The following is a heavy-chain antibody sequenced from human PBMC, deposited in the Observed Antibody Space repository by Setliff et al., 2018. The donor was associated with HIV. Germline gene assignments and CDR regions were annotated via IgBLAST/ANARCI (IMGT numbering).Heavy chain of an antibody. CDR2: IHTTGST. Sequence: SETLSLTCTVSGGSISTSRYYWGWIRQPPGKGLEWIGQIHTTGSTNYNPSLKSRVTISMDTSKNQFSLNLNSVTATDTAVYYCAKRTFGSGRLDPWGQGTLVTVSS. J-gene: IGHJ5*02. CDR1: GGSISTSRYY. CDR3: AKRTFGSGRLDP. D-gene: IGHD3-16*01. V-gene: IGHV4-61*05.